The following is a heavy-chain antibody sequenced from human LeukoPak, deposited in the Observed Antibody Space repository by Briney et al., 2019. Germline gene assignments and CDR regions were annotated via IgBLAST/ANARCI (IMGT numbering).Heavy chain of an antibody. J-gene: IGHJ4*02. V-gene: IGHV4-59*08. CDR3: ASRSPSSDRSGYPYYFDY. Sequence: PSETLSLTCTVSGGSISSYYWSWIRQPPGKGLEWIGYIYYSGSTNYNPSLKSRVTISVDTSKNQFSLKLSSVTAADAAVYYCASRSPSSDRSGYPYYFDYWGQGTLVTVSS. CDR2: IYYSGST. CDR1: GGSISSYY. D-gene: IGHD3-22*01.